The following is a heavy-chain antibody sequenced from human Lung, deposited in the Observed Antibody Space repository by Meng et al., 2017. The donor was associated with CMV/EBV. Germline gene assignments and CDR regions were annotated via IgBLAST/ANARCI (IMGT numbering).Heavy chain of an antibody. CDR3: AKARRALAH. CDR1: GFTFSSYG. V-gene: IGHV3-33*06. J-gene: IGHJ4*02. CDR2: RWYDGSNK. Sequence: GGSXRLSCAASGFTFSSYGMHWVRQAPGKGLEWVAVRWYDGSNKKYADSVKGRFTISRDNSKNTLYLQMNSLRAEETAVYYCAKARRALAHWGQGSLVTVSS. D-gene: IGHD4/OR15-4a*01.